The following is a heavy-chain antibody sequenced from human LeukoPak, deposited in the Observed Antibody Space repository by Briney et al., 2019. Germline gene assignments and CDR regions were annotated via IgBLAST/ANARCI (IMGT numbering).Heavy chain of an antibody. J-gene: IGHJ4*02. V-gene: IGHV5-51*01. CDR1: GSTSTSYW. D-gene: IGHD2-2*02. CDR2: IYPDDSDT. CDR3: AIGGDSTTSCYRCFDY. Sequence: PGGSLQISCQGSGSTSTSYWIGWARRLHGKGLEWMGLIYPDDSDTIYSPSFQGQVTISADKSISTAYLQLSSLKASDTAMYYCAIGGDSTTSCYRCFDYWGQGTLVTVSS.